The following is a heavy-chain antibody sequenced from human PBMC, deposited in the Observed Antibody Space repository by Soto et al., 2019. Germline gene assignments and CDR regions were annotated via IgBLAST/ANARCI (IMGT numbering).Heavy chain of an antibody. Sequence: SETLSLTCTVSGGSISSSSYYWGWIRQPPGKGLEWIGSIYYSGSTYYNPSLKSRVTISVDTSKNQFSLKLSSVTAADTAVYYCARHAPSYNWNNVDYYYYGMDVWGQGTTVTSP. CDR3: ARHAPSYNWNNVDYYYYGMDV. V-gene: IGHV4-39*01. CDR2: IYYSGST. J-gene: IGHJ6*02. CDR1: GGSISSSSYY. D-gene: IGHD1-20*01.